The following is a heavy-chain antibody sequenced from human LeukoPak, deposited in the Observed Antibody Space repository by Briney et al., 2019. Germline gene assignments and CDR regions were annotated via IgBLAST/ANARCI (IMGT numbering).Heavy chain of an antibody. Sequence: GGSLRLSCAASGFTFSSYWMSWVRQAPGKGLEWLANIKQDGSEKYYVDSVKGRFTISRDNAKNSLYLQMNSLRAEDTAVYYCAREGFDWNSRAFDPWGQGTLVTVSS. J-gene: IGHJ5*02. CDR1: GFTFSSYW. D-gene: IGHD1-7*01. CDR2: IKQDGSEK. V-gene: IGHV3-7*01. CDR3: AREGFDWNSRAFDP.